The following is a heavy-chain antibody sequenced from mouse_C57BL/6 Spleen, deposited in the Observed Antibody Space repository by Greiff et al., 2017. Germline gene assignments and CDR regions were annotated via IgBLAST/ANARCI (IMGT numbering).Heavy chain of an antibody. CDR3: TTGEAWFAY. V-gene: IGHV1-15*01. CDR1: GFSFTDYE. J-gene: IGHJ3*01. CDR2: IDPETGGT. Sequence: QVQLQQSGAELVRPGDSVTLSCKASGFSFTDYEMHWVKQTPVHGLEWIGAIDPETGGTAYNQKLHGKAILTADYSSSTPYLVHRSLTAENATDYYCTTGEAWFAYWGQGTLVTVSA.